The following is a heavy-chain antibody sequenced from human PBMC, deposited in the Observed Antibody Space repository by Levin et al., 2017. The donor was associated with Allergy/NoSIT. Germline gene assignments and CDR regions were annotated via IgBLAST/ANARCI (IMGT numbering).Heavy chain of an antibody. CDR3: ARAEVGSEH. V-gene: IGHV4-61*02. J-gene: IGHJ4*02. Sequence: LRLSCKVSGGSTSSGSYYWSWIRQPAAKGLEWIGRIYSSGSANYNPSLKSRVTISVDTSKNQFSLKLSSVTAADTAVYYCARAEVGSEHWGQGTLVTVSS. CDR1: GGSTSSGSYY. CDR2: IYSSGSA. D-gene: IGHD3-10*01.